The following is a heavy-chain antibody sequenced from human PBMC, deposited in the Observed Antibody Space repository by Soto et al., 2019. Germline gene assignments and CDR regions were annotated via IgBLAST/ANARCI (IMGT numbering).Heavy chain of an antibody. Sequence: TSQTLSLTCAVSGGSISSGGYSWSWIRQPPGKGLEWIGYIYHSGSTYYNPSLKSRVTISVDTYKNQFSLKLSSVTAADTPVYYCARGMSEGQIFYYFDYWGQGALVTVSS. V-gene: IGHV4-30-2*05. CDR2: IYHSGST. D-gene: IGHD3-9*01. J-gene: IGHJ4*02. CDR1: GGSISSGGYS. CDR3: ARGMSEGQIFYYFDY.